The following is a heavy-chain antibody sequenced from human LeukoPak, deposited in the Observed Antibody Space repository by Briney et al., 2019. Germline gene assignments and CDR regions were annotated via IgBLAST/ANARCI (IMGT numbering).Heavy chain of an antibody. CDR1: GYTFTSYG. J-gene: IGHJ2*01. D-gene: IGHD3-22*01. CDR3: ARIVTYYYDSSGYSLGYFDL. Sequence: ASVTVSCKASGYTFTSYGISWVRQAPGQGLEWMGWISAYNGNTNYAQKLQGRVTMTTDTSTSTAYMELRSLRSDDTAVYYCARIVTYYYDSSGYSLGYFDLWGRGTLVTVSS. CDR2: ISAYNGNT. V-gene: IGHV1-18*01.